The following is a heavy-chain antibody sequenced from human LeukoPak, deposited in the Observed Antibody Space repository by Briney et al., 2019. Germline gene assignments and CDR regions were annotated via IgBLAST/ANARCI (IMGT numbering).Heavy chain of an antibody. D-gene: IGHD1-1*01. J-gene: IGHJ6*03. CDR1: GFTFSSFD. Sequence: GGSLRLSCAASGFTFSSFDMHWVRQPTGQGLECVSTIGTASDTYYPGSVEGRFTLSRDNAKNSLYLQMNSLTAGDTAVYYCARGPPRGKYYYMDVWGKGTTVTVSS. CDR3: ARGPPRGKYYYMDV. CDR2: IGTASDT. V-gene: IGHV3-13*01.